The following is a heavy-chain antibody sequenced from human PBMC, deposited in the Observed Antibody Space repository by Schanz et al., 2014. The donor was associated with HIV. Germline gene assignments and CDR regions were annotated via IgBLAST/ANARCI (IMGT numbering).Heavy chain of an antibody. CDR3: AKGQRGIVRGDIDY. CDR1: GLTLSSYG. Sequence: EVQLLESGGDLVQPGGSLRLSCAASGLTLSSYGMSWVRQAPGKGLEWVSSISGGSGSTFYADSVKGRFTISRVNSKNTLYLQMNSLRAEDTAVYYCAKGQRGIVRGDIDYWGQGTLVTVSS. D-gene: IGHD3-10*01. CDR2: ISGGSGST. V-gene: IGHV3-23*01. J-gene: IGHJ4*02.